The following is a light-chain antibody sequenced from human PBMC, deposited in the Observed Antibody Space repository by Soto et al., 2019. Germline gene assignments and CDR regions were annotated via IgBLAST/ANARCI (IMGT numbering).Light chain of an antibody. Sequence: ESVLTQSPATLSLSPGERATLSCRASQGVSSSLAWYQQKPGQAPRLLIYDASNRATGIPDRFSGSGSGTDFTLTISRLEPEDFAVYYCQQYGSSRTFGQGTKVDI. CDR1: QGVSSS. CDR2: DAS. CDR3: QQYGSSRT. J-gene: IGKJ1*01. V-gene: IGKV3-20*01.